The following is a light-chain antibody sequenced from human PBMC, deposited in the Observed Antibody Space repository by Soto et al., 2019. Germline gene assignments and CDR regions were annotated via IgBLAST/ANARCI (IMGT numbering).Light chain of an antibody. CDR2: EVT. CDR3: SSYAGSNNLV. CDR1: SSDVGAYNY. Sequence: QSVLTQPPSASGSPGQSVTISCTGTSSDVGAYNYVSWYQQHPGKAPKLIIYEVTKRPSGVPDRFSASKSGNTASLTVSGLQADDEADYYCSSYAGSNNLVFGGGTQLTVL. J-gene: IGLJ3*02. V-gene: IGLV2-8*01.